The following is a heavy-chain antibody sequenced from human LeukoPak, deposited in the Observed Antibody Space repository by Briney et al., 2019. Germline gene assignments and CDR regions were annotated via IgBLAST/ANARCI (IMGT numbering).Heavy chain of an antibody. CDR2: IWYDGSNK. CDR1: GFTLSSYG. V-gene: IGHV3-33*06. D-gene: IGHD2-21*01. Sequence: GSLRLSCAASGFTLSSYGMEWVRQAPGKGLEWVAVIWYDGSNKYYADSVKGRFTISRDNSKNTLYLQMNSLRAEDTAVYYCAKGGLGKGIPDYWGQGTLVTVSS. CDR3: AKGGLGKGIPDY. J-gene: IGHJ4*02.